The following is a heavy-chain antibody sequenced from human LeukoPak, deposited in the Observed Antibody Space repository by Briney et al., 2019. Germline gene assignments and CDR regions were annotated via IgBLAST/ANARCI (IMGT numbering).Heavy chain of an antibody. CDR2: IVVGSGNT. D-gene: IGHD1-26*01. CDR1: GFTFTSSA. Sequence: SVKVSCKASGFTFTSSAVQWVRQARGQRLEWIGWIVVGSGNTNYAQKFQERVTITRDMPTSTAYMELSSLRSEDTAVYYCAADPTAYSGSYYFWGQGTLVTVSS. V-gene: IGHV1-58*01. J-gene: IGHJ4*02. CDR3: AADPTAYSGSYYF.